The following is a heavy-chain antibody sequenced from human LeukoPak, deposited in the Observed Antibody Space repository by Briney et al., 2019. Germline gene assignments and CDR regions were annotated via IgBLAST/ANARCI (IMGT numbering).Heavy chain of an antibody. CDR3: AKQGALRQDYYMDV. V-gene: IGHV1-69*06. CDR2: IIPIFGTP. Sequence: SVKVSCKASGASFSSYAISWVRQAPGQGLEWMGRIIPIFGTPNYAQRFQGRVTITADIVSSTAYMEVNNLTSENTAVYFCAKQGALRQDYYMDVWGNGTTVTVSS. CDR1: GASFSSYA. J-gene: IGHJ6*03.